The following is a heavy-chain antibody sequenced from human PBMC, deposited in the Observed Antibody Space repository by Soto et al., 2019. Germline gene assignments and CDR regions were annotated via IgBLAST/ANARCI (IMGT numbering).Heavy chain of an antibody. CDR1: GGSFSGYY. V-gene: IGHV4-34*01. CDR2: INHSGST. D-gene: IGHD2-15*01. CDR3: ARGYGYCSGGSCWGLYYYYYYMDV. Sequence: SETLSLTCAVYGGSFSGYYWSWIRQPPGKGLEWIGEINHSGSTNYNPSLKSRVTISVDTSKNQFSLKLSSVTAADTAVYYCARGYGYCSGGSCWGLYYYYYYMDVWGKGTTVTVSS. J-gene: IGHJ6*03.